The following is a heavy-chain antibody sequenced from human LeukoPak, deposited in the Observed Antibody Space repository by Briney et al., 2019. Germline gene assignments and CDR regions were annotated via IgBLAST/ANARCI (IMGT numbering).Heavy chain of an antibody. CDR1: GYTFTGYY. D-gene: IGHD3-10*01. Sequence: ASVKVSCKASGYTFTGYYMHWVRQAPGQGLEWMGWINPNSGGTSYAQKFQGRVTMTTDTSTSTAYMELRSLRSDDTAVYYCARDPTDYGSGSYYMGGDAFDIWGQGTMVTVSS. CDR3: ARDPTDYGSGSYYMGGDAFDI. V-gene: IGHV1-2*02. CDR2: INPNSGGT. J-gene: IGHJ3*02.